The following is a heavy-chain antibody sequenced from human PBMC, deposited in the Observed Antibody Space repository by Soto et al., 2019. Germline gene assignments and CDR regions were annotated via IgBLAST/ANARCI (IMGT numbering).Heavy chain of an antibody. Sequence: GGSLRLSCAASGFTFSSYAMHWVRQAPGKGLEWVAVISYDGSNKYYADSVKGRFTISRDNSKNTLYLQMNSLRAEDTAVYYCDRAPSSGYIDCWGQGTLVTVSS. CDR3: DRAPSSGYIDC. V-gene: IGHV3-30-3*01. J-gene: IGHJ4*02. D-gene: IGHD3-22*01. CDR1: GFTFSSYA. CDR2: ISYDGSNK.